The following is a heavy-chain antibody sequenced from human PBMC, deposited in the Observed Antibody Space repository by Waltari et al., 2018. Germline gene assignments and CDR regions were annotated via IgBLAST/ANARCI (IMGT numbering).Heavy chain of an antibody. CDR3: ASAPSGSYGHN. CDR1: GGFITTTYY. V-gene: IGHV4-39*07. CDR2: IDHTGST. Sequence: QLQLQESGPGLVKPSETLSLTCTVSGGFITTTYYWGWIRQPPGKGLEWIGSIDHTGSTYYNPSLKSRVTISVDTSNTSENQLSLKLTSVTAADTAVYYCASAPSGSYGHNWGQGALVTVSS. D-gene: IGHD1-26*01. J-gene: IGHJ4*02.